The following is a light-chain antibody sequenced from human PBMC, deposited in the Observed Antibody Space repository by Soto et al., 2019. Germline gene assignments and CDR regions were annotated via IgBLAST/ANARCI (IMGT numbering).Light chain of an antibody. CDR3: SSYAGSNHNWV. J-gene: IGLJ3*02. CDR1: RSDVGGYNY. CDR2: EVS. V-gene: IGLV2-8*01. Sequence: QSALTQPPSASGSPGQSVTISCTGTRSDVGGYNYVSWYQQHPGKAPKLMIYEVSKRPSGVPDRFSGSKSGNTASLTVSGLQAEDEADYYCSSYAGSNHNWVFGGGTQLTVL.